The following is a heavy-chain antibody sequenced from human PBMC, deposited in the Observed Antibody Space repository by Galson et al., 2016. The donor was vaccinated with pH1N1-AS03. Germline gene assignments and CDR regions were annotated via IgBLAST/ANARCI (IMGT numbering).Heavy chain of an antibody. D-gene: IGHD3-22*01. J-gene: IGHJ4*02. CDR1: GFTFTNYL. V-gene: IGHV3-7*03. CDR2: IKHDGGEK. Sequence: SLRLSCAASGFTFTNYLMTWVRQAPGKGLEWVANIKHDGGEKYYVDSVKGRFTISRDNAKNSLYLQMNSLRLEDTAVYFCVRRSRDDGSGYYTDYDYFDLWGQGTLVTVSS. CDR3: VRRSRDDGSGYYTDYDYFDL.